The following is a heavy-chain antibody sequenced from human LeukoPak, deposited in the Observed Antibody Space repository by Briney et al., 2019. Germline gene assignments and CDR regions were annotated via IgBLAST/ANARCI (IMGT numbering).Heavy chain of an antibody. D-gene: IGHD1-26*01. CDR3: AKDFRVGARSFDY. CDR1: TFTFSSYA. V-gene: IGHV3-30*04. CDR2: ISSDGSNK. J-gene: IGHJ4*02. Sequence: GGSLRLSCAASTFTFSSYAMHWVRQAPGKGLEWVTVISSDGSNKYYADSVKGRFTISRDNSNNMLYLQMNSLRTEDTAVYFCAKDFRVGARSFDYWGQGTLVTVSS.